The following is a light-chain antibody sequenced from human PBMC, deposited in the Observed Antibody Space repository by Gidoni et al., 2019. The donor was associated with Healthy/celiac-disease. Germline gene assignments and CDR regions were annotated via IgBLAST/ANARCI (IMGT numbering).Light chain of an antibody. CDR3: QQYGSSPLT. V-gene: IGKV3-20*01. CDR2: GAS. J-gene: IGKJ3*01. CDR1: QSVSSSY. Sequence: ELVLTQSPGTLSLSPGERATLSCRASQSVSSSYLAWYQQKPGQAPRLLIYGASSRATGIPDRLRGSGSGTDFTLTISRLEPEDFAVYYCQQYGSSPLTFGPGTKVDIK.